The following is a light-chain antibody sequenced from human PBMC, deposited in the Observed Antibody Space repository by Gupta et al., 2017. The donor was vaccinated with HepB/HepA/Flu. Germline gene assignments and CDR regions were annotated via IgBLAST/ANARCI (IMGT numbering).Light chain of an antibody. Sequence: EIVMTQSPATLSVSPGERATLSCRASQSVSSNLAWYQPKPGQAPRLLIYGASTRATGIPARFSGSGSGTEFTLTISSLQSEDFAVYYWQQYNNWPPLFTFGPGTKVDIK. CDR2: GAS. CDR1: QSVSSN. J-gene: IGKJ3*01. CDR3: QQYNNWPPLFT. V-gene: IGKV3-15*01.